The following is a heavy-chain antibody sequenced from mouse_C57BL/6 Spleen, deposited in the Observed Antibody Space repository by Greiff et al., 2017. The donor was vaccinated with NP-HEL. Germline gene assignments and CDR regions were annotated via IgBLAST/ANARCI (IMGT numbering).Heavy chain of an antibody. J-gene: IGHJ2*01. Sequence: ESGPGLVKPSQSLSLTCSVTGYSITSGYYWNWIRQFPGNKLEWMGYISYDGSNNYNPSLKNRISITLDTSKNQFFLKLNSVTTEDTATYSCARGTGYYFDYWGQGTTLTVSS. CDR3: ARGTGYYFDY. CDR2: ISYDGSN. V-gene: IGHV3-6*01. CDR1: GYSITSGYY.